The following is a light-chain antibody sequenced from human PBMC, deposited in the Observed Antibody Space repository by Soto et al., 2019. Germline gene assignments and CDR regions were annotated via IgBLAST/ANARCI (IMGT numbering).Light chain of an antibody. CDR3: AAWDDDLSGFV. J-gene: IGLJ7*01. Sequence: QSALTQPASVSGSPGQSITISCTGTSSDVGGYDYVSWYQQSPGKAPKLMIYEVTSRPSGVSTRFSGSRSGNTASLTISGLQAEDEADYYCAAWDDDLSGFVFGSGTQLTVL. CDR2: EVT. V-gene: IGLV2-14*01. CDR1: SSDVGGYDY.